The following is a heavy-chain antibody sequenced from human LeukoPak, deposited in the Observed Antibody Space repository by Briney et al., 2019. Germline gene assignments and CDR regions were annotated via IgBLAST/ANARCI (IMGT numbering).Heavy chain of an antibody. V-gene: IGHV3-23*01. CDR1: GFTFSSYA. CDR3: IRGTVGAPGNDY. Sequence: GGSLRLSCAASGFTFSSYAMSWVRQAPGKGLEWVSAISGSGGSTYYADSVRGRFTISRDNAKNTLYLQMSSLRAEDTAVYYCIRGTVGAPGNDYWGQGTLVTVSS. D-gene: IGHD1-26*01. J-gene: IGHJ4*02. CDR2: ISGSGGST.